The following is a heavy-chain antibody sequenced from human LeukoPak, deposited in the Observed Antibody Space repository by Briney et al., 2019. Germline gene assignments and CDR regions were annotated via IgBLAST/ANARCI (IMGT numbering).Heavy chain of an antibody. V-gene: IGHV4-38-2*02. J-gene: IGHJ6*03. CDR3: ARERVAAARYYYYMDV. CDR1: GGSISSYY. CDR2: IYHSGST. D-gene: IGHD6-13*01. Sequence: PSETLSLTCTVSGGSISSYYWGWIRQPPGKGLEWIGSIYHSGSTYYNPSLKSRVTISVDTSKNQFSLKLSSVTAADTAVYYCARERVAAARYYYYMDVWGKGTTVTVSS.